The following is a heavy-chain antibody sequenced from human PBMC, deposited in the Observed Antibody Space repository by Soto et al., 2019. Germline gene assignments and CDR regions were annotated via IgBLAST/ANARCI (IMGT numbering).Heavy chain of an antibody. CDR2: INHSGST. CDR3: ARAPLGNAFDI. D-gene: IGHD7-27*01. V-gene: IGHV4-34*01. J-gene: IGHJ3*02. Sequence: SETLSLTCAVYGGSFSGYYWSWIRQPPGKGLEWIGEINHSGSTNYNPSLKSRVTISVDTSKNQFSLKLSSVTAADTAVYYCARAPLGNAFDIWGQGTMVTVSS. CDR1: GGSFSGYY.